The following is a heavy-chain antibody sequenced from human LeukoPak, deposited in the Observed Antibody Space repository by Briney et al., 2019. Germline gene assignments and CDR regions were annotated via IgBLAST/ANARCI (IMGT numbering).Heavy chain of an antibody. V-gene: IGHV1-18*01. CDR1: GYTFTSYG. CDR3: ARDLPLDIDY. J-gene: IGHJ4*02. Sequence: ASVKVSCKASGYTFTSYGIYWVRQAPGQGLEWMGWISGYNGYTNYAQKLQGRVTMTTDTSTNTAYMELRSLRSDDTAVYYCARDLPLDIDYWGQGTLVTVSS. CDR2: ISGYNGYT.